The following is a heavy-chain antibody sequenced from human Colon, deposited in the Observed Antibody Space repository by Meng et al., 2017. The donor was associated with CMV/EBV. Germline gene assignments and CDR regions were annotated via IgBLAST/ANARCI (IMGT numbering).Heavy chain of an antibody. CDR3: ARELESGGLDY. J-gene: IGHJ4*02. D-gene: IGHD3-3*01. V-gene: IGHV1-2*06. CDR2: INPSSGST. Sequence: SCKASGFTISGYYIHWVRQAPGQGLEWVGRINPSSGSTTYAQKFKGRVTLTRDTSISTDYMEVGRLTSDDTAVYFCARELESGGLDYWGQGTLVTVSS. CDR1: GFTISGYY.